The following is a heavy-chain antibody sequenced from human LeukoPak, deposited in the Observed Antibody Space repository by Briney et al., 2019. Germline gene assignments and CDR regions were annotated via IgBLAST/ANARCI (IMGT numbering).Heavy chain of an antibody. CDR3: AKGTGRSTLNWFDP. V-gene: IGHV3-43*01. CDR1: RFTFDYYT. CDR2: ISWDGDNT. Sequence: PGGSLRLSCAASRFTFDYYTMHWVRQAPGKGLEWVSLISWDGDNTYYADSVKGRFTISRDNSKNSLYLQMNSLRTEDTALYYCAKGTGRSTLNWFDPWGQGTLVTVSS. J-gene: IGHJ5*02. D-gene: IGHD1-14*01.